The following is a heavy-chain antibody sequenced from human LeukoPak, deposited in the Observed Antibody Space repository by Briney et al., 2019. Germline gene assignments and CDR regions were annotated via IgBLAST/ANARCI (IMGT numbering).Heavy chain of an antibody. J-gene: IGHJ4*02. CDR1: GFSFSIYA. V-gene: IGHV3-23*01. CDR2: ISGSGGTT. Sequence: PGGSLRLSCATSGFSFSIYAVSWVRQAPGQGLEWVSSISGSGGTTYYADSVKGRFTISRDNSKNTLYLQMNSLRAEDTAVYYCAKDPYRASSGLVDYWGQGTLVTVSS. D-gene: IGHD5-12*01. CDR3: AKDPYRASSGLVDY.